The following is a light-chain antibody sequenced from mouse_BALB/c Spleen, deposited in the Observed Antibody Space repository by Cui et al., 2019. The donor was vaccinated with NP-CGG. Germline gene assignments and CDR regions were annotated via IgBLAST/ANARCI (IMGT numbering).Light chain of an antibody. CDR3: ALWYSNHWV. V-gene: IGLV1*01. Sequence: QAVVTQVSALTTSPGETVTLTCRSSIGAVTTTNYANWVQEKPDHLFTGLIGGTNNRAPGVPARFSGSLIGDKAVLTITGAQTEDEAIYFCALWYSNHWVFGGGSKLTVL. J-gene: IGLJ1*01. CDR1: IGAVTTTNY. CDR2: GTN.